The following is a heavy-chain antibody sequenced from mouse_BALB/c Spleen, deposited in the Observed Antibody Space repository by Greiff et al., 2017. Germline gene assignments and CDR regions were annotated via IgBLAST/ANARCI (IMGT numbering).Heavy chain of an antibody. CDR3: ARSTRLMDY. CDR2: ISSGSSTI. J-gene: IGHJ4*01. D-gene: IGHD3-2*02. Sequence: EVKVEESGGGLVQPGGSRKLSCAASGFTFSSFGMHWVRQAPEKGLEWVAYISSGSSTIYYADTVKGRFTISRDNPKNTLFLQMTSLRSEDTAMYYCARSTRLMDYWGQGTSVTVSS. V-gene: IGHV5-17*02. CDR1: GFTFSSFG.